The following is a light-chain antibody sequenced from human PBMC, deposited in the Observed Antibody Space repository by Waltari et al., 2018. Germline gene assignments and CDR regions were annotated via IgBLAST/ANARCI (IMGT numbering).Light chain of an antibody. V-gene: IGKV3-20*01. J-gene: IGKJ4*01. CDR1: PNITNNY. Sequence: EVILTQSPDTLSLSPAARATLSCRASPNITNNYVAWYQQKPGLAPRLLIYDSSSRATGVPDRFSGSGSGTDFTLTIGRLEPEDYAVYYCQQYENSPLTFGGGTQVETK. CDR2: DSS. CDR3: QQYENSPLT.